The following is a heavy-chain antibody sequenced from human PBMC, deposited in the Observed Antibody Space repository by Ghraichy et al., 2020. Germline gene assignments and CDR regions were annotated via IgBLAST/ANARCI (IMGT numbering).Heavy chain of an antibody. D-gene: IGHD1-26*01. Sequence: GGSLRLSCAASGFTFSNYAMTWVRQAPGKGLEWVSVISGSGDSTYYADSVQGRFTISRDNSKSTLYLQMNSLRAEDTAIYYCAKDRPHSESSQIDYWGQGTLVTVSS. CDR2: ISGSGDST. J-gene: IGHJ4*02. CDR3: AKDRPHSESSQIDY. V-gene: IGHV3-23*01. CDR1: GFTFSNYA.